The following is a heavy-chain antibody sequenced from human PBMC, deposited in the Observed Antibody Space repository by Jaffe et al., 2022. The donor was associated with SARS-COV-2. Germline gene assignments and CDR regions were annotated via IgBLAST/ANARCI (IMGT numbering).Heavy chain of an antibody. CDR2: IYYSGST. J-gene: IGHJ4*02. CDR1: GGSISSYY. Sequence: QVQLQESGPGLVKPSETLSLTCTVSGGSISSYYWSWIRQPPGKGLEWIGYIYYSGSTNYNPSLKSRVTISVDTSKNQFSLKLSSVTAADTAVYYCARGSGDGYSSGWFDYWGQGTLVTVSS. D-gene: IGHD6-19*01. CDR3: ARGSGDGYSSGWFDY. V-gene: IGHV4-59*01.